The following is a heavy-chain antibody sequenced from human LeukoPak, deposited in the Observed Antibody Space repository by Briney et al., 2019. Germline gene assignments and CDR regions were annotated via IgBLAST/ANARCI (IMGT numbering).Heavy chain of an antibody. D-gene: IGHD1-26*01. CDR1: GFTFSDYY. CDR2: ISTTSSYT. V-gene: IGHV3-11*06. Sequence: PGGSLRLSCAASGFTFSDYYMAWIRQPPGKGLEWVSYISTTSSYTDYADSVKGRFTISRDNAKNSLYLQMSSLRGEDTAVYYCARDESGSRFDYWGQGTLVTVSS. J-gene: IGHJ4*02. CDR3: ARDESGSRFDY.